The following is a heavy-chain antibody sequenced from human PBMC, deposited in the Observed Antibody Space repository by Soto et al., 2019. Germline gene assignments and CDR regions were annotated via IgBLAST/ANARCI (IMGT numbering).Heavy chain of an antibody. J-gene: IGHJ5*01. Sequence: TLSLTCDISGASVSTNTATWDWIRQSPSRGLEWLGRTYYRSRWYFDYAVSVKSRITISPDISNNQVSLQLTSVTPDDTAIYYCVRLIGNSWLDSWGQGTLVTVSS. CDR2: TYYRSRWYF. D-gene: IGHD3-22*01. CDR1: GASVSTNTAT. CDR3: VRLIGNSWLDS. V-gene: IGHV6-1*01.